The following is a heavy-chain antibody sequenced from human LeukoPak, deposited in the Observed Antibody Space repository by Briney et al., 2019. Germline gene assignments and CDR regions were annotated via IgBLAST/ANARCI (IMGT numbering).Heavy chain of an antibody. V-gene: IGHV4-59*01. J-gene: IGHJ4*02. CDR2: IYFSGST. CDR3: ARERRIGETYYFDY. CDR1: GGSISSYY. Sequence: PSETLSLTCTVSGGSISSYYWSWIRQPPGKGLEWIGYIYFSGSTYYNPSLKSRVTISVDTSKNQFSLKLNSVTAADTAVYYCARERRIGETYYFDYWGQGTLVTVSS. D-gene: IGHD3-10*01.